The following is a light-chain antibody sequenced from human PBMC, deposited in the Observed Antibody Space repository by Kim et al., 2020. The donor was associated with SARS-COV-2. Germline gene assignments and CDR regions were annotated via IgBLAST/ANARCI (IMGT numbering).Light chain of an antibody. Sequence: DIQMTQSPSSLAASVGDRVTIACRASQSISTYLNWYQQKPGKAPKLLIYAASSLQSGVPSRFSGSGSGTDFTLTISSLQPEDFGTYYCQQSHTAPLLTFGGGTKVDSK. V-gene: IGKV1-39*01. CDR2: AAS. J-gene: IGKJ4*01. CDR3: QQSHTAPLLT. CDR1: QSISTY.